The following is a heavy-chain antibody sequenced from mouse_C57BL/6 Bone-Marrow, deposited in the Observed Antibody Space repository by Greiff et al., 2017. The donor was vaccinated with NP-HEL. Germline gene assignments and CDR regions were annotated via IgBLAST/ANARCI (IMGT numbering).Heavy chain of an antibody. J-gene: IGHJ3*01. D-gene: IGHD5-1*01. CDR1: GYTFTSYG. Sequence: VQLQQSGAELARPGASVKLSCKASGYTFTSYGISWVKQRTGQGLEWIGEIYPRSGNTYYNEKFKGEATLTADKSSSTAYMELRSLTSEDSAVYFCARKGPRTYLAWFAYWGQGTLVTVSA. CDR3: ARKGPRTYLAWFAY. V-gene: IGHV1-81*01. CDR2: IYPRSGNT.